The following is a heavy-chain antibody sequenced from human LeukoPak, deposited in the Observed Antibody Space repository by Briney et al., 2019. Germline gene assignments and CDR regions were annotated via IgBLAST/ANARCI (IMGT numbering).Heavy chain of an antibody. CDR3: ARDNDGSGSFDY. Sequence: GASVKVSCKASGYTFTSYDINWVRQATGQGLEWMGWMNPNSGNTGYAQKFQGRVTITRNTSISTAYMELSSLRSEDTAVYYCARDNDGSGSFDYWGQGTLVTVSS. CDR1: GYTFTSYD. D-gene: IGHD3-22*01. CDR2: MNPNSGNT. J-gene: IGHJ4*02. V-gene: IGHV1-8*03.